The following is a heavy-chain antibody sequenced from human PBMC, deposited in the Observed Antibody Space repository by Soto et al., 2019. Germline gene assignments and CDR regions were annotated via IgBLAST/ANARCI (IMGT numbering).Heavy chain of an antibody. CDR2: IYYSGST. Sequence: SETLSLTCTVSGGSISSYYWSWIRQPPGKGLEWIGYIYYSGSTNYNPSLKSRVTISVDTSKNQFSLKLSSVTAADTAVYYCVRAKYTGYYMDVWGKGTTVTVSS. D-gene: IGHD5-12*01. CDR3: VRAKYTGYYMDV. J-gene: IGHJ6*03. CDR1: GGSISSYY. V-gene: IGHV4-59*01.